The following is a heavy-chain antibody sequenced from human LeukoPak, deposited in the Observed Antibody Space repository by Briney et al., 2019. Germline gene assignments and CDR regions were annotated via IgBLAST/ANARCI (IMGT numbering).Heavy chain of an antibody. CDR3: ARDQEGATNLDY. D-gene: IGHD1-26*01. CDR2: IKQDGSEK. CDR1: GYTFSNYW. J-gene: IGHJ4*02. Sequence: GGSLRLSCAASGYTFSNYWMSWVRQAPGKGLEWVANIKQDGSEKYYVDSVRGRFTISRDNAKNSLCLQMNSLRAEDTAVYYCARDQEGATNLDYWGQGTLVTVSS. V-gene: IGHV3-7*03.